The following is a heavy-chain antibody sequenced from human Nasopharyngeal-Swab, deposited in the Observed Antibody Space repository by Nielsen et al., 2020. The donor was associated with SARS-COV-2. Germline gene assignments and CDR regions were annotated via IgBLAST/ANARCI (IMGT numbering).Heavy chain of an antibody. CDR2: IYYSGST. CDR1: GGPIRSGGYY. CDR3: ASRRITISPWFDP. D-gene: IGHD3-3*01. Sequence: SCTVSGGPIRSGGYYWSWIRQHPGKGVEWIWYIYYSGSTYYNPSLKSRVTISVDTSKNQFSLKLSSVTAADTAVYYCASRRITISPWFDPWGQGTLVTVSS. J-gene: IGHJ5*02. V-gene: IGHV4-31*02.